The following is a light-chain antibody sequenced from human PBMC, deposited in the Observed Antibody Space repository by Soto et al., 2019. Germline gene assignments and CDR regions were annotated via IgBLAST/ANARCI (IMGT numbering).Light chain of an antibody. Sequence: EIVLTQSPGTLSLSPGERATHSCRATQSVSNSYLAWYQQKPGQAPRLLIYSASSRATGIPERFSGSGSGTDFTLTISRLEPEDFAVYLCQHYGTSPPITFGQGTRLEIK. CDR3: QHYGTSPPIT. J-gene: IGKJ5*01. CDR2: SAS. CDR1: QSVSNSY. V-gene: IGKV3-20*01.